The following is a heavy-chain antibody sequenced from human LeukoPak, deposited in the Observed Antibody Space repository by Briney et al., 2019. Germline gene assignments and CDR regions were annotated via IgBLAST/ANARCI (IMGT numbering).Heavy chain of an antibody. J-gene: IGHJ4*02. V-gene: IGHV3-48*01. CDR3: ARHRKSPTDYHYHDFDS. CDR2: ISIRSSTK. D-gene: IGHD3-22*01. CDR1: GFTFDTYS. Sequence: GGSLRLSCAASGFTFDTYSMNWVRQAPGKGLEWISYISIRSSTKYYSDSVKGRFAISRDNGRSSLYLQMNSLRGGDTAVYYCARHRKSPTDYHYHDFDSWGQGTLVIVSS.